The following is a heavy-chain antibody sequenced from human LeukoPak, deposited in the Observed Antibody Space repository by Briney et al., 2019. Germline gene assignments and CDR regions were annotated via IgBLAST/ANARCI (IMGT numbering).Heavy chain of an antibody. CDR2: IYYSGST. V-gene: IGHV4-59*01. CDR3: ARVFPPRYCSSTSCYTAPTNWFDP. D-gene: IGHD2-2*02. Sequence: PSETLSLTCTVSGGSISSYYWSWIRQPPGKGLEWIGYIYYSGSTNYNPSLKSRVTISVDTSKNQFSLKLSSVTAADTAVYYCARVFPPRYCSSTSCYTAPTNWFDPWGQGTLVTVSS. CDR1: GGSISSYY. J-gene: IGHJ5*02.